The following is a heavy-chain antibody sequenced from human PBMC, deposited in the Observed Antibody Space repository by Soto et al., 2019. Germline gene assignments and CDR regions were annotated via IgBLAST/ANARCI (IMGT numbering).Heavy chain of an antibody. CDR1: GFTFSNAW. V-gene: IGHV3-15*07. J-gene: IGHJ6*02. CDR2: IKSKTDGGTT. Sequence: GGSLRLSCAASGFTFSNAWMNWVRQAPGKGLEWVGRIKSKTDGGTTDYAAPVKGRFTISRDDSKNTLYLQMNSLKTEDTAVYYCTTPNANYYDSSGPKGDYYYGMDVWGQGTTVTVSS. D-gene: IGHD3-22*01. CDR3: TTPNANYYDSSGPKGDYYYGMDV.